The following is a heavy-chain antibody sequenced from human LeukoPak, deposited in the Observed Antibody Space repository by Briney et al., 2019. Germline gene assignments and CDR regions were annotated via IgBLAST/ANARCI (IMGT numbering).Heavy chain of an antibody. CDR3: ASGAQAGTIDY. Sequence: ASVKVSRKASGYTFTSYYMHWVRQAPGQGLEWMGIINPSGGSTSYAQKFQGRVTMTRDTYTSTVYMELSSLRSEDTAVYYCASGAQAGTIDYWGQGTLVTVSS. CDR2: INPSGGST. D-gene: IGHD6-19*01. CDR1: GYTFTSYY. J-gene: IGHJ4*02. V-gene: IGHV1-46*01.